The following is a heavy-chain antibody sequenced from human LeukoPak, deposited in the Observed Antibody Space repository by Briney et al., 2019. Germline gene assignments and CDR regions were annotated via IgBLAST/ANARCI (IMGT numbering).Heavy chain of an antibody. Sequence: PGGSLRLSCAASGFTFSSYGMHWVRQAPGKGLEWVAVISYDGSNKYYADSVKGRFTISRDNSKNTLYLQMNSLRAEDTAVYYCAKDTVLLWFGESPMGFDPWGQGTLVAVSS. CDR3: AKDTVLLWFGESPMGFDP. CDR2: ISYDGSNK. CDR1: GFTFSSYG. D-gene: IGHD3-10*01. J-gene: IGHJ5*02. V-gene: IGHV3-30*18.